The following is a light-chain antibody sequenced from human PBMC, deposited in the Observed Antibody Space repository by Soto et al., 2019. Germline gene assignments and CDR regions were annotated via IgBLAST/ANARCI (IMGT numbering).Light chain of an antibody. V-gene: IGLV6-57*02. J-gene: IGLJ2*01. CDR2: EDN. CDR3: QSHDSSNVV. CDR1: SGSIASNY. Sequence: NLMLTQPHSVSESPGKTVTISCTGSSGSIASNYVQWYQQRPGSAPTTVIYEDNKRPSGVPDRFSGSIDRSSNSASLIISGLKTEDEADYYCQSHDSSNVVFGGGTKLTVL.